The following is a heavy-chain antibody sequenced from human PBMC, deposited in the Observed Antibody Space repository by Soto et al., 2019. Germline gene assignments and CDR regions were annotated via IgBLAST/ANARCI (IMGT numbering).Heavy chain of an antibody. CDR2: IIPIFGTA. Sequence: QVQLVQSGAEVKKPGSSVKVSCKASGGTFSSYAISWVRQAPGQGLEWMGGIIPIFGTANYAQKFQGRVTITADESTSTAYMEPSSLRSEDTAVYYCARASDCSSTSCYTASYYYYGMDVWGQGTTVTVSS. CDR1: GGTFSSYA. V-gene: IGHV1-69*01. D-gene: IGHD2-2*02. J-gene: IGHJ6*02. CDR3: ARASDCSSTSCYTASYYYYGMDV.